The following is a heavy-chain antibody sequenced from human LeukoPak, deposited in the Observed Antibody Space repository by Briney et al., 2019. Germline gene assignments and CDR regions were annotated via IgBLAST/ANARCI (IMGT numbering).Heavy chain of an antibody. V-gene: IGHV5-51*01. Sequence: KGGESLKISCKDVGNTFGTYWVGWVRQMPGKGLEYMGIIFPRTSEVRYRPAFQGQVTISADKSLSTAYLQWTGLKASDTAMYYCARHRGRAQAGWFDAWGGGTLLTVSA. CDR1: GNTFGTYW. CDR3: ARHRGRAQAGWFDA. J-gene: IGHJ5*02. CDR2: IFPRTSEV. D-gene: IGHD3-16*01.